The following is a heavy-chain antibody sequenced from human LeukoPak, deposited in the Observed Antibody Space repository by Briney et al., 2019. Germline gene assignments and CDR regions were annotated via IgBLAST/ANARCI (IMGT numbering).Heavy chain of an antibody. D-gene: IGHD2-15*01. CDR3: ARVDCSGGSCYTFFDY. CDR2: INHSGST. J-gene: IGHJ4*02. Sequence: SETLSLTCAVYGGSFSGYYWSWIRQPPGKGLEWIGEINHSGSTNYNPSLKGRVTISVDTSKNQFSLKLSSVTAADTAVYYCARVDCSGGSCYTFFDYWGQGTLVTVSS. V-gene: IGHV4-34*01. CDR1: GGSFSGYY.